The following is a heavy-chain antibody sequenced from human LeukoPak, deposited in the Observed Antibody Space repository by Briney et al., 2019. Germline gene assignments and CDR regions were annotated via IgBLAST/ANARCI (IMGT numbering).Heavy chain of an antibody. Sequence: GGSLRLSCEASGFTFSSYAMSWVRQAPGSGLEWVSAISGSGGSTYYADSVRGRFTISRDNSKNTLYLQMNSLRDEDTAVYYCAKGLNSGNYPHFDHWGQGALVTVSS. CDR2: ISGSGGST. J-gene: IGHJ4*02. D-gene: IGHD1-26*01. V-gene: IGHV3-23*01. CDR1: GFTFSSYA. CDR3: AKGLNSGNYPHFDH.